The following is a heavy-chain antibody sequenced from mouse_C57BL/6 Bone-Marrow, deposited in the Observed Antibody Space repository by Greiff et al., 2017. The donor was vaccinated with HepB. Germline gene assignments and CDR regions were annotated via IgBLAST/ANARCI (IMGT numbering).Heavy chain of an antibody. CDR2: IDPSDSYT. Sequence: QVQLQQPGAELVMPGASVKLSCKASGYTFTSYWMHWVKQRPGQGLEWIGEIDPSDSYTNYNQKFKGKSTLTVDKSSSTAYMQLSSLTSEDSAVYYCAREGGVVAHFGYWGQGTALTVSS. D-gene: IGHD1-1*01. CDR1: GYTFTSYW. CDR3: AREGGVVAHFGY. V-gene: IGHV1-69*01. J-gene: IGHJ2*01.